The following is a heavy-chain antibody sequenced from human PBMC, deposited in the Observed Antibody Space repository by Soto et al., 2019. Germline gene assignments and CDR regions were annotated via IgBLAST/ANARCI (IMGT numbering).Heavy chain of an antibody. CDR1: GFTFNNFA. J-gene: IGHJ4*02. Sequence: EVHLLQSGGGLGQPGGSLTLSCAASGFTFNNFAMTWVRQAPGKGLEWVSSVSSGGDNTWYADSVKGRFTISRDNPKNTLYLHMNILSAADTAVYYCANVQLPHSNYGGGYLLDFWGQGTLVTVSS. CDR2: VSSGGDNT. V-gene: IGHV3-23*01. D-gene: IGHD4-4*01. CDR3: ANVQLPHSNYGGGYLLDF.